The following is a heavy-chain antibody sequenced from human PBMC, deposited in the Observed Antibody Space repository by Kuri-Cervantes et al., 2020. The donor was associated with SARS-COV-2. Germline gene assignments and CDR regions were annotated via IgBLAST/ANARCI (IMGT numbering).Heavy chain of an antibody. V-gene: IGHV1-69*13. CDR1: GGSIISYA. D-gene: IGHD5-18*01. Sequence: AVKVTCKAAGGSIISYAISWVRQAPGQGLEWMGGIIPIFGTANYAQKFQGRVTITADESTSTVYMELSSLGSEDTAVYYCAREMVDTAMVTYSYYYYGMDVWGQGTTVTVSS. CDR3: AREMVDTAMVTYSYYYYGMDV. CDR2: IIPIFGTA. J-gene: IGHJ6*02.